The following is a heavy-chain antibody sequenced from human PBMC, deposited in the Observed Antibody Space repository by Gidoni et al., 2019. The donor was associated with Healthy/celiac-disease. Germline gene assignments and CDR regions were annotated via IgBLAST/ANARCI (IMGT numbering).Heavy chain of an antibody. V-gene: IGHV3-9*01. D-gene: IGHD1-26*01. CDR1: GFTVDDYA. Sequence: EVQLVESGGGLVQPGRSLRLSCAASGFTVDDYAMHWVRQAPGKGLEWVSGISWNSGSIGYADSVKGRFTISRDNAKNSLYLQMNSLRAEDTALYYCAKDLSPIVGASFDYWGQGTLVTVSS. CDR3: AKDLSPIVGASFDY. CDR2: ISWNSGSI. J-gene: IGHJ4*02.